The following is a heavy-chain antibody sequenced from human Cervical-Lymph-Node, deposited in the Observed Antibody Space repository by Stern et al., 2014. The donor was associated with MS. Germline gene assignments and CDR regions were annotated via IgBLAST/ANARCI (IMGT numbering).Heavy chain of an antibody. CDR1: GASINSYY. J-gene: IGHJ4*02. CDR2: IYYGGST. Sequence: QLQLQESGPGLVKPSETLSITCTVSGASINSYYCSWIRQPPGKGLEWVGYIYYGGSTNHHPSLTSRVTISLDTSTNQFSLKLTSVTAADTAVYYCAAGQWLDLDYWGQGTLVTVSS. D-gene: IGHD6-19*01. V-gene: IGHV4-59*01. CDR3: AAGQWLDLDY.